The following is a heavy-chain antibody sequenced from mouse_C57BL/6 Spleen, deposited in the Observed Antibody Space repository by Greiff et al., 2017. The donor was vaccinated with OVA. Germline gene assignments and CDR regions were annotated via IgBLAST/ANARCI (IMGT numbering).Heavy chain of an antibody. D-gene: IGHD1-1*01. Sequence: VQRVESGPELVKPGASVKISCKASGYAFSSSWMNWVKQRPGKGLEWIGRIYPGDGDTNYNGKFKGKATLTADKSSSTAYMQLSSLTSEDSAVYFCARKGYYGDYAMDYWGQGTSVTVSS. J-gene: IGHJ4*01. CDR2: IYPGDGDT. CDR3: ARKGYYGDYAMDY. CDR1: GYAFSSSW. V-gene: IGHV1-82*01.